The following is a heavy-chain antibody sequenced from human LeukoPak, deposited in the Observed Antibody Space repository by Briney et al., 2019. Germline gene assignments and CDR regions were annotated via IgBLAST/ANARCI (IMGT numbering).Heavy chain of an antibody. J-gene: IGHJ4*02. CDR1: GFIVSNNY. V-gene: IGHV3-53*01. D-gene: IGHD3-22*01. Sequence: GGSLRLSCAASGFIVSNNYMNWVRQAPGKGLEWVSIIYSGGGTYYADSVKRRLTISRDNSKNTLYLQMNSLRADDTAVYYCARGCYYERSGYCPFDYWGPGTLVTVSS. CDR2: IYSGGGT. CDR3: ARGCYYERSGYCPFDY.